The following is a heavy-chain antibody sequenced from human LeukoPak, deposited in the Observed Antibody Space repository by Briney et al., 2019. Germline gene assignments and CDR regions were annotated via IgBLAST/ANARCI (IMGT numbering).Heavy chain of an antibody. CDR2: ISSSGSTI. V-gene: IGHV3-48*03. CDR3: AREGPSTYYFDY. D-gene: IGHD2-2*01. CDR1: GFTFSSYE. J-gene: IGHJ4*02. Sequence: PGGSLRLSCAASGFTFSSYEMNWVRQAPGKGLEWVSYISSSGSTIYYADSVKGRFTISRDNAKNSLYLQMNSLRAEDTAVYYCAREGPSTYYFDYWGQGTLVTVSS.